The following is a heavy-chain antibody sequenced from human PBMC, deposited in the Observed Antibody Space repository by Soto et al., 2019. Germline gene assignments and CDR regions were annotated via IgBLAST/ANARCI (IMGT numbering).Heavy chain of an antibody. V-gene: IGHV1-69*06. J-gene: IGHJ4*02. D-gene: IGHD2-8*02. CDR2: IIPVFGTP. Sequence: SVKVSFKASGYSFSSHAITWVRQAPGQGLEWMGGIIPVFGTPSYAQKFQGRVTISADKSTNTSYLELRSLRSEDTAVYFCARGEDYRWLFHYLDYWGQGALVTVSS. CDR3: ARGEDYRWLFHYLDY. CDR1: GYSFSSHA.